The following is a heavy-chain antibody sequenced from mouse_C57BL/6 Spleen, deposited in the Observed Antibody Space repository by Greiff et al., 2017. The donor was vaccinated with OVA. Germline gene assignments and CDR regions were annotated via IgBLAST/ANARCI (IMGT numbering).Heavy chain of an antibody. D-gene: IGHD1-1*01. CDR2: IDPNSGGT. CDR1: GYTFTSYW. Sequence: VQLQQPGAELVKPGASVKLSCKASGYTFTSYWMHWVKQRPGRGLEWIGRIDPNSGGTKYNEKFKSKATLTVDKPSSTAYMQLSSLTSEDSAVYYWARRGVTTVVDWYFDVWGTGTTVTVSS. J-gene: IGHJ1*03. V-gene: IGHV1-72*01. CDR3: ARRGVTTVVDWYFDV.